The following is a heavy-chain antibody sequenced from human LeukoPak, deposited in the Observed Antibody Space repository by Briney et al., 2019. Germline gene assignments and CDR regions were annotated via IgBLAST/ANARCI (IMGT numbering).Heavy chain of an antibody. CDR2: IMQDGSER. CDR1: GFTFSTYW. V-gene: IGHV3-7*01. Sequence: GSLRLSCAASGFTFSTYWMSWVRQAPGKGLEWVANIMQDGSERYYVDSVKGRFTISRDNAKNSLFLQMSTLRAEDTGVYYCARDGGSYDYWGQGTLVTVSS. J-gene: IGHJ4*02. CDR3: ARDGGSYDY. D-gene: IGHD1-26*01.